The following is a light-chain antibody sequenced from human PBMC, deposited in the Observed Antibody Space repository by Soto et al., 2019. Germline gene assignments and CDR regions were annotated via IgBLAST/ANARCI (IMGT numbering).Light chain of an antibody. V-gene: IGLV2-14*01. CDR1: SSDIGAYNY. CDR3: RSQRTTSIRV. Sequence: QSALTQPASVSGSPGQSITISCTGTSSDIGAYNYVFWYQQHPGKAPKLIIYDVNNRPSEDSNANSGPNSGSTASLTICGVRPGVEAGHYCRSQRTTSIRVLGRGTNLTVL. J-gene: IGLJ2*01. CDR2: DVN.